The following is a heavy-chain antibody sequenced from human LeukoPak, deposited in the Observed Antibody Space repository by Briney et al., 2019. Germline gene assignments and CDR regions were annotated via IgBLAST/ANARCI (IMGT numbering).Heavy chain of an antibody. D-gene: IGHD3-3*01. J-gene: IGHJ6*03. CDR2: IYYSGSS. V-gene: IGHV4-59*01. CDR3: TKDGGYYMDV. CDR1: GGSISSYY. Sequence: SETLSLTCTVSGGSISSYYWSWIRPPPGKGLEWIGYIYYSGSSNYNPSLKSRVTISVDTSKNQFSLKLSSVTAADTAVYYCTKDGGYYMDVWGKGTTVTVSS.